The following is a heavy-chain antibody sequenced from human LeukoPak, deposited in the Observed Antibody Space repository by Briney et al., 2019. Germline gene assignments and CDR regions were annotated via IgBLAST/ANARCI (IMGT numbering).Heavy chain of an antibody. Sequence: ASVKVSCKASGYTFTSYDINWVRQAPGQGLEWMGGIIPIFGTANYAQKFQGRVTITADESTSTAYMELSSLRSEDTAVYYCARPNNYYGSGFDPWGRGTLVTVSS. D-gene: IGHD3-10*01. V-gene: IGHV1-69*13. J-gene: IGHJ5*02. CDR2: IIPIFGTA. CDR1: GYTFTSYD. CDR3: ARPNNYYGSGFDP.